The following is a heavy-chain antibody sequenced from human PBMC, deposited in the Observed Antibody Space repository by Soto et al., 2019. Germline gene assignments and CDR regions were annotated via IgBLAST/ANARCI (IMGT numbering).Heavy chain of an antibody. J-gene: IGHJ4*02. CDR2: ISYDGSNK. D-gene: IGHD3-10*01. Sequence: RGPLRLSCAASGFTFRSSGMHRVRQAPGKGLEWVAVISYDGSNKYYADSVKGRFTISRDNSKNTLYLQMNSLRAEVTAVYYCAKLSSGVRVDFDYWGQGTLVTVSS. V-gene: IGHV3-30*18. CDR1: GFTFRSSG. CDR3: AKLSSGVRVDFDY.